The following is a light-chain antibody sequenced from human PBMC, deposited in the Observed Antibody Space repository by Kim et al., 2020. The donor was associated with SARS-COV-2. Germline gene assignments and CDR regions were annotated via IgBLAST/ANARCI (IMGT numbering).Light chain of an antibody. Sequence: QSVLTQSPSASGTPGQRVTISCSGSISNIGKNTVNWFQQLPGTARKLLIFSNDQRPPGVPDRFSGSRSGTSASLAISGLRSEDEAEYYCAVWDDSLSGFLVFGGGTQLTVL. CDR2: SND. CDR3: AVWDDSLSGFLV. J-gene: IGLJ2*01. V-gene: IGLV1-44*01. CDR1: ISNIGKNT.